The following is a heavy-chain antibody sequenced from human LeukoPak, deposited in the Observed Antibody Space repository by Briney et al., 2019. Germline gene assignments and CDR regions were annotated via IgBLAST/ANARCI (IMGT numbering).Heavy chain of an antibody. CDR2: ISASGGST. V-gene: IGHV3-23*01. CDR1: GFTFSSYA. J-gene: IGHJ5*02. CDR3: AHPTEYSSSWYGDWFDP. Sequence: GGSLRLSCAASGFTFSSYAMSWVRQAPGKGLEWVSAISASGGSTYYADSVKGRFTISRDNSKNTLYLQMNSLRAEDTAVYYCAHPTEYSSSWYGDWFDPWGQGTLVTVSS. D-gene: IGHD6-13*01.